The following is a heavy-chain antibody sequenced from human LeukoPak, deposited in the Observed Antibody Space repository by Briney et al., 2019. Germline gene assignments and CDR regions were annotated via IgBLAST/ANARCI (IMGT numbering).Heavy chain of an antibody. D-gene: IGHD6-6*01. J-gene: IGHJ4*02. CDR3: ARGIEYSSSSDY. CDR1: GFTFSSHA. Sequence: AGGSLRLSCAASGFTFSSHAMHWVRQAPGKGLEWVALISYDGSNKYYADSVKGRFTISRDNSKNTLYLQMNSLRAEDTAVYYCARGIEYSSSSDYWGQGTLVTVSS. V-gene: IGHV3-30*04. CDR2: ISYDGSNK.